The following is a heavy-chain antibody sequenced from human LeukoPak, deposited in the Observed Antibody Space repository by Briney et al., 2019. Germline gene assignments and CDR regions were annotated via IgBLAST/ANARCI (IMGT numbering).Heavy chain of an antibody. V-gene: IGHV4-39*01. CDR2: IYYSGST. D-gene: IGHD2-21*02. Sequence: SETLSLTCTVSGGSISSTSYYWGWIRQPPGKGLEWIGSIYYSGSTYDNLSLKSRVTISVDTSKNQFSLRLNSVTAADTAVYYCARHRWGRHNWFDPRGQGTLVTVSS. J-gene: IGHJ5*02. CDR3: ARHRWGRHNWFDP. CDR1: GGSISSTSYY.